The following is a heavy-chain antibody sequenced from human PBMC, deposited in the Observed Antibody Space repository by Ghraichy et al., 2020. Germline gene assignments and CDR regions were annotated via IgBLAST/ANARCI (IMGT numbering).Heavy chain of an antibody. J-gene: IGHJ4*02. V-gene: IGHV3-53*01. CDR3: AGDWNGDYVPEY. CDR2: IYIDGRI. CDR1: GFIFSGYW. Sequence: GGSLRLSCAASGFIFSGYWMTWVRQAPGKGLEWVSIIYIDGRIYYRDSVKGRFTISRDNSKNTVFLQMNSLRAEDTTVYHCAGDWNGDYVPEYWGQGTLVTVSS. D-gene: IGHD4-17*01.